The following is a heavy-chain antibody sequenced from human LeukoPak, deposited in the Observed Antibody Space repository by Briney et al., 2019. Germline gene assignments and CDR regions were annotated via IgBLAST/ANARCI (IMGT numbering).Heavy chain of an antibody. D-gene: IGHD3-22*01. J-gene: IGHJ4*02. CDR3: AKDFSSGYYQDY. CDR2: VSGSGGST. CDR1: GFTFSSYA. Sequence: GGSLRLSCAASGFTFSSYAMSWLRQAPVKGLEWVSTVSGSGGSTYYADSVKGRFTISRDNSKNTLYLQMNSLRAEDTAVYYCAKDFSSGYYQDYWGQGTLVTVSS. V-gene: IGHV3-23*01.